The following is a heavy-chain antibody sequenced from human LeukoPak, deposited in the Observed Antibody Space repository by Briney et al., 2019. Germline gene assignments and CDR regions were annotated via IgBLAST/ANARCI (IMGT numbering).Heavy chain of an antibody. CDR1: GGSFSGYY. J-gene: IGHJ4*02. V-gene: IGHV4-34*01. CDR3: ASIAAAGTWKTRNFDFHY. Sequence: SETLSLTCAVYGGSFSGYYWSWIRQPPGKGLEWIGEINHSGSTNYNPSLKSRVTISVDTSKNQLSLKLSSVTAADTAVYYCASIAAAGTWKTRNFDFHYWGQGTLGTVSS. D-gene: IGHD6-13*01. CDR2: INHSGST.